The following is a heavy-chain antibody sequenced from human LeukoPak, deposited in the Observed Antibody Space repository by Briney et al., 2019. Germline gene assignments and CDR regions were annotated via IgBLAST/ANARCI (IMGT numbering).Heavy chain of an antibody. CDR2: INPNSGGT. V-gene: IGHV1-2*06. J-gene: IGHJ4*02. Sequence: ASVKVSCKASGYTFTSYDINWVRQATGQGLEWMGRINPNSGGTNYAQKFQGRVTMTRDTSISTAYMELSRLRSDDTAVYYCARVDIVATPNFDYWGQGTLVTVSS. CDR1: GYTFTSYD. D-gene: IGHD5-12*01. CDR3: ARVDIVATPNFDY.